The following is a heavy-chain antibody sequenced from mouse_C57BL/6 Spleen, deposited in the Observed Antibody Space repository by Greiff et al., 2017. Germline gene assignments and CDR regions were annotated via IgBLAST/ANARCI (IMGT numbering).Heavy chain of an antibody. V-gene: IGHV1-69*01. CDR2: IDPSDSYT. Sequence: VQLQQPGAELVMPGASVKLSCKASGYTFTSYWMHWVKQRPGQGLEWIGEIDPSDSYTNYNQKFKGKSTLTVDKSSSTAYMQLSSLTSEDSAVYYCARYTAVVRAMDYWGQGTSVTVSS. J-gene: IGHJ4*01. CDR3: ARYTAVVRAMDY. CDR1: GYTFTSYW. D-gene: IGHD1-1*01.